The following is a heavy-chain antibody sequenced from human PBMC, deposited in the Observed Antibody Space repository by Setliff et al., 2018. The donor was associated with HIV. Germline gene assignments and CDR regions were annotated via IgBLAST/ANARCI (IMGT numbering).Heavy chain of an antibody. D-gene: IGHD1-7*01. CDR2: ISSSSSYI. V-gene: IGHV3-21*01. Sequence: GGSLRLSCAASGFTFSTYSMNWVRQAPGKGLEWVSSISSSSSYIYYADSVQGRFTISRDNAKNSLYLQMNSLRAEDTAVYYCARDGTTLLAAMDVWGKGTTVTVSS. CDR1: GFTFSTYS. J-gene: IGHJ6*03. CDR3: ARDGTTLLAAMDV.